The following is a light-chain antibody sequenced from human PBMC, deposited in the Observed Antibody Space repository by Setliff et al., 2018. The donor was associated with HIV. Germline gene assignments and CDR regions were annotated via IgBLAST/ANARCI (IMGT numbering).Light chain of an antibody. Sequence: QSVLTQPASVSGSPGQSITISCTGTSNDVGRYDYISWYQQHPGKAPKLMIFQVNNRPSGVSNRFSGSKSGNTASLTISGLQAEYDADYYCTSYTTGSTLYVFGTGTKVTVL. CDR1: SNDVGRYDY. CDR2: QVN. V-gene: IGLV2-14*01. J-gene: IGLJ1*01. CDR3: TSYTTGSTLYV.